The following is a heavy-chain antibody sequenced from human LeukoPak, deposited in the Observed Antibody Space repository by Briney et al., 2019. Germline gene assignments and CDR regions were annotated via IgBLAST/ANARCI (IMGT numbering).Heavy chain of an antibody. D-gene: IGHD6-19*01. J-gene: IGHJ4*02. CDR1: GFTFSSYS. CDR3: ARFQWLVPTIDY. V-gene: IGHV3-21*01. CDR2: ISSSSSYI. Sequence: PGGSLRLSCAASGFTFSSYSMNWVRQAPGKGLEWVSSISSSSSYIYYADSVKGRFTISRDNAKNSLYLQMNSLRAEDTAVYYCARFQWLVPTIDYWGQGTLVTVSS.